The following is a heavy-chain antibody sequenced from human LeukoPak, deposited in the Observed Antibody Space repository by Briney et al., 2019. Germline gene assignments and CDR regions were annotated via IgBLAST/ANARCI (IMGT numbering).Heavy chain of an antibody. Sequence: PSETLSLTCAVYGGSFRGYYWSWIRQPPGKGLEWIGEINHSGSTNYNPSLKSRVTISVDTSKNQFSLKLSSVTAADTAVYYCARPYYDFWSGYGTGTHCYYMDVWGKGTTVTVSS. J-gene: IGHJ6*03. D-gene: IGHD3-3*01. CDR2: INHSGST. V-gene: IGHV4-34*01. CDR3: ARPYYDFWSGYGTGTHCYYMDV. CDR1: GGSFRGYY.